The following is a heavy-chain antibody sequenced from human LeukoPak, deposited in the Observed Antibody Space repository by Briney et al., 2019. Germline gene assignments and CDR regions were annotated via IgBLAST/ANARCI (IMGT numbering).Heavy chain of an antibody. CDR1: GGTFNNYD. CDR3: ARDVHGDYGSGWFDP. CDR2: IMPLFGTA. D-gene: IGHD4-17*01. J-gene: IGHJ5*02. Sequence: SSVKVSCKTSGGTFNNYDISWVRQAPGQGLEWLGGIMPLFGTAGYAQKFQGRVTITKDESTSTIYLELTSLTSDDTAVYYCARDVHGDYGSGWFDPWGQGTLVSVSS. V-gene: IGHV1-69*05.